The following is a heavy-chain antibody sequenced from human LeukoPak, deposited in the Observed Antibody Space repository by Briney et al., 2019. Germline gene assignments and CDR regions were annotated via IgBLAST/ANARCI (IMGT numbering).Heavy chain of an antibody. CDR3: ARAPSRDGYNSPNWFDP. CDR2: IIPIFGIA. J-gene: IGHJ5*02. D-gene: IGHD5-24*01. CDR1: GGTFSSYA. V-gene: IGHV1-69*04. Sequence: ASVTVSCKASGGTFSSYAISWVRQAPGQGLEWMGRIIPIFGIANYAQKFQGRVTITADKSTSTAYMELSSLRSEDTAVYYCARAPSRDGYNSPNWFDPWGQGTLVTVSS.